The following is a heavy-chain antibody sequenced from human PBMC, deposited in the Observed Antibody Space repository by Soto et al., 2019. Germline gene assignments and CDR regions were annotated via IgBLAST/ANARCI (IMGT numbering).Heavy chain of an antibody. J-gene: IGHJ6*02. V-gene: IGHV3-13*01. CDR2: IGTAGDT. CDR3: ARGMNSGWSSGGYYYYYGMDV. D-gene: IGHD6-19*01. Sequence: GGSLRLSCAASGFTFSSYEMHWVRQATGKGLEWVSAIGTAGDTYYPGSVKGRFTISRENAKNSLYLQMNSLRAEDTAVYYCARGMNSGWSSGGYYYYYGMDVWGQGTTVTVSS. CDR1: GFTFSSYE.